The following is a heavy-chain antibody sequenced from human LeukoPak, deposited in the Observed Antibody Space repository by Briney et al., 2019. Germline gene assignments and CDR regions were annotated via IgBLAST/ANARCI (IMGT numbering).Heavy chain of an antibody. V-gene: IGHV3-48*01. CDR2: ISPSRGSI. CDR1: GFTFSDYT. J-gene: IGHJ4*02. CDR3: ARDRDWALDY. Sequence: GGSLRLSCAASGFTFSDYTLNWVRQAPGKGLEWLSYISPSRGSIAYADSVKGRFTISSDSAKNSVYLQINNLRAEDTAVYYCARDRDWALDYWGQGILVTVSS. D-gene: IGHD2-21*01.